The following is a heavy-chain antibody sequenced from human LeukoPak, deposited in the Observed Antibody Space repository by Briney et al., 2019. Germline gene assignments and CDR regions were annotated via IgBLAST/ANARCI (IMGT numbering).Heavy chain of an antibody. CDR3: ARGVRHSSRGYNWFAP. Sequence: SETLSLTCTGSGGSISSYYWSWIRQPAGKGLEWIGRIYTSGSTNYNPSLKSRVTMSVDTSKNQFCLELSSVTAADTAVYYCARGVRHSSRGYNWFAPWGQGTLVTVSS. CDR1: GGSISSYY. CDR2: IYTSGST. D-gene: IGHD6-13*01. J-gene: IGHJ5*02. V-gene: IGHV4-4*07.